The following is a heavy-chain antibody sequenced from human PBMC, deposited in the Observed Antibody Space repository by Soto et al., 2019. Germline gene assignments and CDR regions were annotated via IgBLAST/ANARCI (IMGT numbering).Heavy chain of an antibody. Sequence: SSETLSLTCTVSGGSISSYYWSWIRQPPGKGLEWIGYIYYSGSTNYNPSLKSRVTISADTSKNQFSLQLNSVTPEDTAVYYCARVRRDGYNYMFDYWGQGTLVTVSS. CDR1: GGSISSYY. D-gene: IGHD5-12*01. CDR2: IYYSGST. J-gene: IGHJ4*02. V-gene: IGHV4-59*12. CDR3: ARVRRDGYNYMFDY.